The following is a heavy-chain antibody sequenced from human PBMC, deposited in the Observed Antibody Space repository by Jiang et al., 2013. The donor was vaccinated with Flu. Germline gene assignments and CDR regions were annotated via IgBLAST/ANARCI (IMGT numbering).Heavy chain of an antibody. J-gene: IGHJ4*02. V-gene: IGHV7-4-1*01. D-gene: IGHD5-24*01. CDR3: ARDGGMATILFDY. CDR2: INTNTGNP. Sequence: WINTNTGNPTYAQGFTGRFVFSLDTSVSTAYLQICSLKAEDTAVYYCARDGGMATILFDYWGQGTLVTVSS.